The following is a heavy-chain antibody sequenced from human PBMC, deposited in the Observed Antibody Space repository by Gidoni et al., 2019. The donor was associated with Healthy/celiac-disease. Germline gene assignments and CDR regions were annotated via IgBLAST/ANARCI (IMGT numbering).Heavy chain of an antibody. D-gene: IGHD6-6*01. CDR2: ST. CDR3: ARHGGLAARPFGPGYYYYMDV. V-gene: IGHV4-39*01. Sequence: STYYNPSLKSRVTISVDTSKNQFSLKLSSVTAADTAVYYCARHGGLAARPFGPGYYYYMDVWGKGTTVTVSS. J-gene: IGHJ6*03.